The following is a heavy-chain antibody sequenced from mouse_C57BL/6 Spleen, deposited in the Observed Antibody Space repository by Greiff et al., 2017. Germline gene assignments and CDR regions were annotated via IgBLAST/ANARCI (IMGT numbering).Heavy chain of an antibody. D-gene: IGHD1-1*01. CDR2: IYPGIGST. J-gene: IGHJ4*01. CDR3: ARIITTVVATGAMDY. V-gene: IGHV1-55*01. Sequence: VQLQQPGAELVKPGASVKMSCKASGYTFTSYWITWVKQRPGQGLEWIGDIYPGIGSTNYNEKFKSKATLTVDTSSSTAYMQLSSLTSEDSAVYYCARIITTVVATGAMDYWGQGTSVTVSS. CDR1: GYTFTSYW.